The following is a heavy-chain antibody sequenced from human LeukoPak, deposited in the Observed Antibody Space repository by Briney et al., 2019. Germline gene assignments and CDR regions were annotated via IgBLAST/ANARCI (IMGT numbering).Heavy chain of an antibody. CDR1: GFTFSSYA. D-gene: IGHD2-2*01. CDR2: ISGSGGST. V-gene: IGHV3-23*01. CDR3: ANVLGYCSSTSCPDY. Sequence: GGSLRLSCAASGFTFSSYAMSWVRQAPGKGLERVSAISGSGGSTYYADSVKGRFTISRDNSKNTLYLQMNSLRAEDTAVYYCANVLGYCSSTSCPDYWGQGTLVTVSS. J-gene: IGHJ4*02.